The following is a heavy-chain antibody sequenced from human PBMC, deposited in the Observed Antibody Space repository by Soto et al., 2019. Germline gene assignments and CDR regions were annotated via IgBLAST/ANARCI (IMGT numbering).Heavy chain of an antibody. V-gene: IGHV1-69*13. CDR3: ARAWVVVTAPDY. CDR1: GGTFSSYA. D-gene: IGHD2-21*02. Sequence: GASLKVSCKASGGTFSSYAISWVRQAPGQGLEWMGGIIPIFGTANYAQKFQGRVTITADESTSTAYMELSSLRSEDTAVYYCARAWVVVTAPDYWGQGTLVTVSS. CDR2: IIPIFGTA. J-gene: IGHJ4*02.